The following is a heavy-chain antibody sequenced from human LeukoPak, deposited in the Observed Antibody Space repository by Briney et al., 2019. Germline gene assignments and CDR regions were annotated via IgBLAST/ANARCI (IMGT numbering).Heavy chain of an antibody. V-gene: IGHV3-48*02. J-gene: IGHJ4*02. CDR3: TRGGSYFEK. CDR1: GYDFKRYS. Sequence: GGSLRLSCVGSGYDFKRYSMNWVRQAPGKGLEWIAYITSSSSSIFYAASVRGRFTISRDNARNSLWPQMNSLRDGDTAVYYCTRGGSYFEKWGQGSLVTV. CDR2: ITSSSSSI. D-gene: IGHD3-10*01.